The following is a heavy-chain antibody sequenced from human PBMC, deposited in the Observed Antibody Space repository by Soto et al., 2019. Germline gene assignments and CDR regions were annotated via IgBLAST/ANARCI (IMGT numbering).Heavy chain of an antibody. D-gene: IGHD3-3*01. CDR2: IFSRFFTGSDNT. Sequence: LRLSCSASGFAFSDYTMGWVRLTPGKGLEWVSTIFSRFFTGSDNTAYADSVTGRFTISRDNSQNTLYLQMNSLRAEDTAVYYCTVSLLEWLFTQEVDYWGQGTLVTVSS. CDR1: GFAFSDYT. CDR3: TVSLLEWLFTQEVDY. V-gene: IGHV3-23*01. J-gene: IGHJ4*02.